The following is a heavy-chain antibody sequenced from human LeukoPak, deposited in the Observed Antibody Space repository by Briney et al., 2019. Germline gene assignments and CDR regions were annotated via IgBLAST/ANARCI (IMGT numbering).Heavy chain of an antibody. D-gene: IGHD2-15*01. Sequence: GGSLRLSCAASGFTFSSYAMHWVRQAPGKGLEWVAVISYDGSNKYYADSVKGRFTISRDNSKNTLYLQMNSLRAEDTAVYYCARDQDLYSGGSFQYYFDYWGQGTLVTVSS. J-gene: IGHJ4*02. CDR2: ISYDGSNK. CDR3: ARDQDLYSGGSFQYYFDY. CDR1: GFTFSSYA. V-gene: IGHV3-30*04.